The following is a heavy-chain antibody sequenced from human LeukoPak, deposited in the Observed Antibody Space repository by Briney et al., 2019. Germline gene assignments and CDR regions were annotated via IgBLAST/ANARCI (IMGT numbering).Heavy chain of an antibody. V-gene: IGHV1-69*13. CDR1: GYTFTSYG. CDR3: ASTAITMVRGVMDYYYYYMDV. Sequence: ASVKVSCKASGYTFTSYGISWVRQAPGQGPEWMGGIIPIFGTANYAQKFQGRVTVTADESTSTAYMELSSLRSEDTAVYYCASTAITMVRGVMDYYYYYMDVWGKGTTVTISS. J-gene: IGHJ6*03. CDR2: IIPIFGTA. D-gene: IGHD3-10*01.